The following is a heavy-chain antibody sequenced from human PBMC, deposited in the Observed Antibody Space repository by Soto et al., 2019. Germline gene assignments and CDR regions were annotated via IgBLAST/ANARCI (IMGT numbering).Heavy chain of an antibody. CDR1: GFTFSRLS. CDR2: ISSASSDT. Sequence: GSLSLSWAAAGFTFSRLSMNWVRQARGKGLEWVGSISSASSDTWYADSVKGRFIISKDNHQNSLFWKMNTLRPEDSAIYYCAGVAYWGPGTQVTVSS. J-gene: IGHJ4*02. CDR3: AGVAY. V-gene: IGHV3-21*01.